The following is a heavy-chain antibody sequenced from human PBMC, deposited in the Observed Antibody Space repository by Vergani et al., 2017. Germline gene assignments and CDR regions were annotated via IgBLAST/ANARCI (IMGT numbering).Heavy chain of an antibody. D-gene: IGHD3-16*01. V-gene: IGHV4-59*01. Sequence: QVQLQESGPGLVKPSETLSLTCTVSGGSISSYYWRWIRQPPGTGLEWIGYIYYSGSTNYNPSLKSRVTISVDTSKNQFSLKLSSVTAADMAVYYCAREVWGNYYYYYYMDVWGKGTTVTVSS. CDR3: AREVWGNYYYYYYMDV. CDR1: GGSISSYY. CDR2: IYYSGST. J-gene: IGHJ6*03.